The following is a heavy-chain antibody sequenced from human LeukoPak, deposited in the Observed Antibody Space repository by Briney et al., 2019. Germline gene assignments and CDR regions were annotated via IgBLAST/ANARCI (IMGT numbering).Heavy chain of an antibody. CDR3: ARASSGWYGY. D-gene: IGHD6-19*01. J-gene: IGHJ4*02. V-gene: IGHV3-64*01. CDR2: ISSNGGST. CDR1: GFXFSSYA. Sequence: GGSLRLSCGVSGFXFSSYAMHWVRQAPGKGLEYVSAISSNGGSTYCANSVKGRFTISRDNSKNTLYLQMGSLRVEDMAVYYCARASSGWYGYWGQGTLVTVSS.